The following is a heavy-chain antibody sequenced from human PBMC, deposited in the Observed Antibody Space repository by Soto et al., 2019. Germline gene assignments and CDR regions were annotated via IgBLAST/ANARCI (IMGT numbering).Heavy chain of an antibody. CDR3: AETIAVAGAYYVDY. D-gene: IGHD6-19*01. CDR2: IDPSDSYT. Sequence: GESLKISCKGSGYSFTSYWISWVRQMPGKGLEWMGRIDPSDSYTNYSPSFQGHVTISADKSISTDSLQWSSLKASDTAMYYCAETIAVAGAYYVDYWGQGTLVTVSS. J-gene: IGHJ4*02. V-gene: IGHV5-10-1*01. CDR1: GYSFTSYW.